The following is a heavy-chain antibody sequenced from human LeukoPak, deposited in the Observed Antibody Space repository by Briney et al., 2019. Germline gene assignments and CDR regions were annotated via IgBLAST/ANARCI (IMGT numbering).Heavy chain of an antibody. CDR1: GFTFSTYF. CDR3: ARERQDTILHSGAFDI. V-gene: IGHV3-30-3*01. CDR2: IASDGSHT. Sequence: GGSLRLSCAASGFTFSTYFMHRVRQAPGKGLEWVADIASDGSHTFYVESVKGRFTISRDNSKNTLYLQMNSLRAEDTAVYFCARERQDTILHSGAFDIWGQGTMVIVSS. D-gene: IGHD2-21*01. J-gene: IGHJ3*02.